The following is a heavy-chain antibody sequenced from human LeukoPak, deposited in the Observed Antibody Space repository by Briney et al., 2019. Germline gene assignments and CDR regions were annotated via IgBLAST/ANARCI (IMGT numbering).Heavy chain of an antibody. V-gene: IGHV3-7*02. CDR1: GFTFRNYW. CDR3: SKHSSSWFYFDY. J-gene: IGHJ4*02. D-gene: IGHD6-13*01. Sequence: QPGGSLTLSCAASGFTFRNYWMSWIRQAPGKGLEWVANIKEDGGEKYYADSVKGRFTISRDNSENTLFLQVNSLRTENTAVYYCSKHSSSWFYFDYWGQGTLVTVSS. CDR2: IKEDGGEK.